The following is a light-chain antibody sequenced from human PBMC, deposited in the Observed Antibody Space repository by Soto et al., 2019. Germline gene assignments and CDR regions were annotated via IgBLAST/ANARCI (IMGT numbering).Light chain of an antibody. CDR3: QQYGSSPLT. CDR2: GAS. J-gene: IGKJ2*01. V-gene: IGKV3-20*01. Sequence: EIVLMQSPGTLSLSPGERATLSCRASQSVSSSYLAWYPQKPGQAPRLLIYGASSRATRIPDRFSGSGSGTDFTLTIRRLEPEDFAVYYCQQYGSSPLTFGQGTKLEIK. CDR1: QSVSSSY.